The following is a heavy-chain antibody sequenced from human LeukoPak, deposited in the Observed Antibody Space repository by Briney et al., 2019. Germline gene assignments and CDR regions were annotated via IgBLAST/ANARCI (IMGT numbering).Heavy chain of an antibody. J-gene: IGHJ5*02. D-gene: IGHD2-2*01. Sequence: GGSLRLSCAASGFTLSNYDMNWVRQAPGKGLEWVSSISTGSRYIYYTDSLRGRFTISRDDAKNTLYLQMNSLRAEDTAVYYCARADCSSSTCYLRRSWYDPWGQGTLVTVSS. V-gene: IGHV3-21*06. CDR2: ISTGSRYI. CDR3: ARADCSSSTCYLRRSWYDP. CDR1: GFTLSNYD.